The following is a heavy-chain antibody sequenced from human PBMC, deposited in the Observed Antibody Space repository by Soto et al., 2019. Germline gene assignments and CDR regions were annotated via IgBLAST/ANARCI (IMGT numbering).Heavy chain of an antibody. CDR3: ARVGGYDLRWNAFDI. Sequence: SVNVSCKASGGTFSSYAISWVRQAAGQGLEWIGGIITIFGTANYAQKFQGRVTITADESTSTAYMELSSLRSEDTAVYYCARVGGYDLRWNAFDIWGQGTMVTVSS. CDR2: IITIFGTA. V-gene: IGHV1-69*13. J-gene: IGHJ3*02. D-gene: IGHD5-12*01. CDR1: GGTFSSYA.